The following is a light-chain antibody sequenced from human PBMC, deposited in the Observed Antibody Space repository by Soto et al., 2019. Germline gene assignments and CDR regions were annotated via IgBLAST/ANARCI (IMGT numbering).Light chain of an antibody. V-gene: IGLV1-44*01. J-gene: IGLJ1*01. CDR2: NNN. CDR1: SSNIGSGT. CDR3: ASWDDSLNGLYV. Sequence: QSVLTQPPSVSGTPCQRVTISCSGSSSNIGSGTVNWYQQLPGTAPKLLIYNNNQWPSGVPDRFSGSKSGTSGSLAISGLQSEDEADYYCASWDDSLNGLYVFGTGTKVTVL.